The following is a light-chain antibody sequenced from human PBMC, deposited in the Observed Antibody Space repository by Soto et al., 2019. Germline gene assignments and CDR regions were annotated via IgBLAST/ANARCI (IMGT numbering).Light chain of an antibody. V-gene: IGKV1-5*03. CDR3: QQYDSYAWT. Sequence: DIQMTQSPSTLSGSVGDRVTITCRASQTISSWLAWYQQKPGKAPKLLIYKASTLKSGVPSRFSGIGSGTEFTLTITSLQPDDFATYYCQQYDSYAWTFGQGTKV. CDR1: QTISSW. CDR2: KAS. J-gene: IGKJ1*01.